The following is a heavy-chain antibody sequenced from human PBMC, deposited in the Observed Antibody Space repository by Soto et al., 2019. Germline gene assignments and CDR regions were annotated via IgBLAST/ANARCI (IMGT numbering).Heavy chain of an antibody. CDR2: TYYSGNT. Sequence: PSETLSLTCAVSGGSISSGGYSWSWIRQPPGKGLEWIGYTYYSGNTYYNPSLKSRVTISVDGSQNQFSLELRSVTAADTAVYFCARALSSGDSFDYWGQGTLVTVSS. J-gene: IGHJ4*02. D-gene: IGHD4-17*01. CDR1: GGSISSGGYS. V-gene: IGHV4-30-2*01. CDR3: ARALSSGDSFDY.